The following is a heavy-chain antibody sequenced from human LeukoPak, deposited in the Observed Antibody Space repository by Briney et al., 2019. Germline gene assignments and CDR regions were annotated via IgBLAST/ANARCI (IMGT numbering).Heavy chain of an antibody. Sequence: GTSLRLSCAASGFLFRSYAMHWVRQVPGKGLEWLAVISFDGTSTYYLDSVKGRFTVARDNSKNTVYLQLNSLRGEDTAVYYCAKGRTLAYDWFEHWGQGTLVTVSS. J-gene: IGHJ5*02. D-gene: IGHD3-16*01. CDR1: GFLFRSYA. CDR2: ISFDGTST. V-gene: IGHV3-30*18. CDR3: AKGRTLAYDWFEH.